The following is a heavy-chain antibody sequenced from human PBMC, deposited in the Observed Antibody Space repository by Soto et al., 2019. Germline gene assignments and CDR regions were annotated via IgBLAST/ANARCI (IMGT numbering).Heavy chain of an antibody. Sequence: QVQLMQSGAEMKKPGSSVMVSCRASGGTFSSYALTWVRQAPGQGLEWIGGIIPMFDEAKYAQKFQGRVTITADESTTTAYMELSSLRSEDTAVYFCARAGLHEDSSGYYWLDPWGQGTLVTGSS. CDR3: ARAGLHEDSSGYYWLDP. CDR1: GGTFSSYA. D-gene: IGHD3-22*01. V-gene: IGHV1-69*01. J-gene: IGHJ5*02. CDR2: IIPMFDEA.